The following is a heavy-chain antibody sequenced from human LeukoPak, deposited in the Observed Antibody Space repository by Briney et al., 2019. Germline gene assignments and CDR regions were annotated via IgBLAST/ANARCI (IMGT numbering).Heavy chain of an antibody. V-gene: IGHV4-34*01. CDR1: GGSFSGYY. J-gene: IGHJ3*02. Sequence: SETLSLTCAVYGGSFSGYYWNWIRQPPGKGLEWIGEINHSGSTNYNPSLKSRVTISVDTSKNQFSLKLSSVTAADTAVYYCARGPGGGSYSDAFDIWGQGTMVTVSS. CDR3: ARGPGGGSYSDAFDI. D-gene: IGHD1-26*01. CDR2: INHSGST.